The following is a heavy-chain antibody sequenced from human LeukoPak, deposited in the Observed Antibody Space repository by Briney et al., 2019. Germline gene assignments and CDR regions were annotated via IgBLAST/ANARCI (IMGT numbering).Heavy chain of an antibody. CDR1: GYTFTGYY. J-gene: IGHJ3*02. CDR3: AREFIAEQDAFDI. D-gene: IGHD6-13*01. Sequence: GASVKVSCKASGYTFTGYYMHWVRQAPGQGLEWMGWISAYNGNTNYAQKLQGRVTMTTDTSTSTAYMELRSLRSDDTAVYYCAREFIAEQDAFDIWGQGTMVTVSS. CDR2: ISAYNGNT. V-gene: IGHV1-18*04.